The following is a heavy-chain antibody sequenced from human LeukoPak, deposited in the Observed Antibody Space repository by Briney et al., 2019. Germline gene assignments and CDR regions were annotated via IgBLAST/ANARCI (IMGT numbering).Heavy chain of an antibody. Sequence: PGGSLRLSCEASGVTFSSYVMSWVHQAPGKGPELVSSISGSGSGNYYADYGKGRFAISRDNSKNTLYLQMNSPRAGDTAVYYCVQEGPRGLAFDIWGQGTKVTVSS. CDR2: ISGSGSGN. V-gene: IGHV3-23*01. CDR1: GVTFSSYV. CDR3: VQEGPRGLAFDI. J-gene: IGHJ3*02.